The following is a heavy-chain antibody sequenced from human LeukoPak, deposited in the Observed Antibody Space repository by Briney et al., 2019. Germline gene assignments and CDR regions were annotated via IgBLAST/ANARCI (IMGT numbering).Heavy chain of an antibody. CDR2: IYSGGST. Sequence: GGSLRLSCAASGFTVSSNYMSWVRQAPGKGLEWVSVIYSGGSTYYADSVKGRFTISRDNSKNTLYLQMNSLRAEDTAVYYCARVPNYSYSSSWYVDYWGQGTLVTVSS. CDR3: ARVPNYSYSSSWYVDY. V-gene: IGHV3-53*01. J-gene: IGHJ4*02. D-gene: IGHD6-13*01. CDR1: GFTVSSNY.